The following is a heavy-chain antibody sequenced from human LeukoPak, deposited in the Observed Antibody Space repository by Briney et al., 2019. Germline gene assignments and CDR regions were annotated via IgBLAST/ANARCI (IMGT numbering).Heavy chain of an antibody. J-gene: IGHJ4*02. CDR2: ISWNSGSI. Sequence: PGGSLGLSCAASGFTFDDYAMHWVRQAPGKGLEWVSGISWNSGSIGYADSVKGRFTISRDNAKNSLYLQMNSLRAEDTALYYCAKGLYDSIDYWGQGTLVTVSS. D-gene: IGHD3-22*01. V-gene: IGHV3-9*01. CDR3: AKGLYDSIDY. CDR1: GFTFDDYA.